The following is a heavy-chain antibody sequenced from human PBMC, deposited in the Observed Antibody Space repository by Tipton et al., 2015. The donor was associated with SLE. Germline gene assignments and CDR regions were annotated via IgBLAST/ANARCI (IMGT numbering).Heavy chain of an antibody. V-gene: IGHV3-74*01. J-gene: IGHJ6*02. CDR3: GRGVYSEGSVGMDV. Sequence: SLRLSCAASGFTFSGYAMHWVRQAPGKGLVWVSRISRDGSNTYYADSVEGRFTISRDNAKNTLYLQMHSLRVDDTAVYYCGRGVYSEGSVGMDVWGQGTTVTVSS. CDR1: GFTFSGYA. CDR2: ISRDGSNT. D-gene: IGHD3-22*01.